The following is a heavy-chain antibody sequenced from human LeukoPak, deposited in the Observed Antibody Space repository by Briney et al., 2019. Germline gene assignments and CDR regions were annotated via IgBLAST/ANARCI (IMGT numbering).Heavy chain of an antibody. CDR2: VSYTGSA. D-gene: IGHD3-16*02. CDR1: GGPISSPSYY. CDR3: ARQGMDDYVWGSYRP. J-gene: IGHJ4*02. V-gene: IGHV4-39*01. Sequence: PSETLSLTCTVSGGPISSPSYYWGWIRQPPGRGLEWIGIVSYTGSAYYNPSLESRVTISVDTSKNQFSLKLSSVIAADTAVYYCARQGMDDYVWGSYRPWGQGTLVIVSS.